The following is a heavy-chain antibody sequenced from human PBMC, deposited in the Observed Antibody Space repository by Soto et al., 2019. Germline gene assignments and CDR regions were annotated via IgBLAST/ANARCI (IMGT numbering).Heavy chain of an antibody. CDR1: GFNFRGSV. CDR2: ISSSSSTI. CDR3: ARVESGSHDY. D-gene: IGHD1-26*01. V-gene: IGHV3-48*01. J-gene: IGHJ4*02. Sequence: GGSLRLSCAASGFNFRGSVIHWVRQASGKGLEWVSYISSSSSTIYYADSVKGRFTISRDNAKNTLYLQMNSLRAEDTAVYYCARVESGSHDYLGQGTLVTVSS.